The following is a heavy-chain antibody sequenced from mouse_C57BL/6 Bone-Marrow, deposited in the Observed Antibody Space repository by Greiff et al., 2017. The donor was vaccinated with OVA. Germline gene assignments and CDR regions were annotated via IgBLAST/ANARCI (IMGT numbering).Heavy chain of an antibody. CDR2: IYPRSGNT. Sequence: VQLQESGAELARPGASVKLSCKASGYTFTSYGISWVKQRTGQGLEWIGEIYPRSGNTYYNEKFKGKATLTADKSSSTAYMELRSLTSEDSAVYFCAREGDYPYAMDYWGQGTSVTVSS. D-gene: IGHD2-4*01. V-gene: IGHV1-81*01. J-gene: IGHJ4*01. CDR3: AREGDYPYAMDY. CDR1: GYTFTSYG.